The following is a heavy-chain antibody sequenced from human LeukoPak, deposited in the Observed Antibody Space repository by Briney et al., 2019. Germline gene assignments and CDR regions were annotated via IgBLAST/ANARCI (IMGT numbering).Heavy chain of an antibody. Sequence: SETRSLTRTVSGYSISSGYYWGWIRQHPGKGLECIASIYHSGSTYYSPSSKSRGTISVDTSKSQFSLKLSSVTAADTAVYYCAREDNWKFDYWGQGTLVTVSS. V-gene: IGHV4-38-2*02. CDR3: AREDNWKFDY. J-gene: IGHJ4*02. D-gene: IGHD1-20*01. CDR1: GYSISSGYY. CDR2: IYHSGST.